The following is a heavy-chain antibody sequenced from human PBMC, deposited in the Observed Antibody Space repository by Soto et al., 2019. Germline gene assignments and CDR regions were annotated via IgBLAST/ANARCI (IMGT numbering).Heavy chain of an antibody. Sequence: RWSLRLSCAASVFTFSSYGMHWFRQAPGKGLEWVAVISYDGSNKYYADSVKGRFTISRDNSKNTLYLQMNSLRAEDTAVYYCAKGPLGIVLMVYATSLNYWGQGTLVTVSS. CDR1: VFTFSSYG. CDR2: ISYDGSNK. J-gene: IGHJ4*02. CDR3: AKGPLGIVLMVYATSLNY. D-gene: IGHD2-8*01. V-gene: IGHV3-30*18.